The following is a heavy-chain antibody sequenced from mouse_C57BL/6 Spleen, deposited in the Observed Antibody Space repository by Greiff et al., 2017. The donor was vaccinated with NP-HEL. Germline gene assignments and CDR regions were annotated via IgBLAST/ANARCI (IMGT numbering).Heavy chain of an antibody. Sequence: EVQLVESGGGLVQPKGSLKLSCAASGFSFNTYAMNWVRQAPGKGLEWVARIRSKSNNYATYYADSVKDRFTISRDDSESMLYLQMNNLKTEDTAMYYCVRHGDRSGSHYAMDYWGQGTSVTVSS. CDR1: GFSFNTYA. CDR3: VRHGDRSGSHYAMDY. V-gene: IGHV10-1*01. J-gene: IGHJ4*01. D-gene: IGHD3-2*02. CDR2: IRSKSNNYAT.